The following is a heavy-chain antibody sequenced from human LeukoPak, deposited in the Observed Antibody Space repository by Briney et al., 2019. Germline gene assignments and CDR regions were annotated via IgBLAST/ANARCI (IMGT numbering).Heavy chain of an antibody. CDR3: AIDHRAEAPDIPIFGVAYIWIDP. CDR2: ISSSGSTI. CDR1: GFTFSDYY. Sequence: GGSLRLSCAASGFTFSDYYMSWLRQAPGKGLEWVSYISSSGSTIYYADSVKGRFTISRDNAKNSLYLQMNSLRAEDTAVYCCAIDHRAEAPDIPIFGVAYIWIDPWGKGTLVTVSS. V-gene: IGHV3-11*04. D-gene: IGHD3-3*01. J-gene: IGHJ5*02.